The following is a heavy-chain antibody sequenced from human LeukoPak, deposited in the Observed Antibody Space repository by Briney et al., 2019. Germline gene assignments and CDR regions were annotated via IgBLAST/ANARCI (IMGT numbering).Heavy chain of an antibody. CDR2: IYSGGNT. J-gene: IGHJ6*02. V-gene: IGHV3-53*01. CDR1: GLTVSSNY. Sequence: SGGSLRLSCAASGLTVSSNYMSWVRQAPGKGLEWVSVIYSGGNTYYADSVKGRLTISRDNSKNTLYLQMNSLRAEDTAVYYCARILKGSGPEYYYYGMDVWGQGTTVTVSS. D-gene: IGHD3-10*01. CDR3: ARILKGSGPEYYYYGMDV.